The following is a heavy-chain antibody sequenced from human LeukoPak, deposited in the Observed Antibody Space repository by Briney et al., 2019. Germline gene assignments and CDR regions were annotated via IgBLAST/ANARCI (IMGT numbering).Heavy chain of an antibody. D-gene: IGHD5-12*01. CDR1: GFTFSSYA. Sequence: PGGSLRLSCAASGFTFSSYAMSWVRQAPGKGLEWVSAISGSGGSTYYADSVKGRFTISRDNSKNTLYLQMNSLRAEDTAVYYCAKAAVLGAVDIVATMGYWGQGTLVTVSS. CDR2: ISGSGGST. CDR3: AKAAVLGAVDIVATMGY. J-gene: IGHJ4*02. V-gene: IGHV3-23*01.